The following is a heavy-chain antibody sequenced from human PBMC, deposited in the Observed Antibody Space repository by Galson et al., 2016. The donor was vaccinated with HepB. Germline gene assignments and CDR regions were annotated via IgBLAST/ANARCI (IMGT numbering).Heavy chain of an antibody. CDR3: VRNGYYCLDA. J-gene: IGHJ6*02. V-gene: IGHV4-4*02. CDR1: GVSISGTNW. Sequence: TLSLTCAVSGVSISGTNWWSWVRQPPGKGLEWIGEIYHSGSTNYNPSLQSRVTISVDTSKNQSSLNLNSVTAADTVLYYCVRNGYYCLDAWGQGTTVTVSS. CDR2: IYHSGST.